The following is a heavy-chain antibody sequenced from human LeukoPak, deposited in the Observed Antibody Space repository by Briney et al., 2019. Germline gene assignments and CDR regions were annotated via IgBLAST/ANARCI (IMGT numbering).Heavy chain of an antibody. D-gene: IGHD1-26*01. V-gene: IGHV4-59*08. CDR3: ARQDSGTYLNPLDI. CDR2: IYYTGST. CDR1: GGSISSYY. J-gene: IGHJ3*02. Sequence: SETLSLTCIVSGGSISSYYWSWIRQPPGKGLEWIGYIYYTGSTNYNPSLKSRVTISVDTSKNQLSLKLRSVTAADTAVYYCARQDSGTYLNPLDIWGQGTVVTISS.